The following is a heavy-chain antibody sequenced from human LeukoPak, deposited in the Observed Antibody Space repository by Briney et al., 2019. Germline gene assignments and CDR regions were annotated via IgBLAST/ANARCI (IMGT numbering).Heavy chain of an antibody. D-gene: IGHD2-21*01. Sequence: GGSLRLSCAASGFTFNNYAMSWVRQAPGKGLEWVSAISGSGGTTYYADSVKGRFTFSRDNAKNSLYLQMNSLRVEDTAVYYCARDNGLRSFDYWGQGTLVTVSS. J-gene: IGHJ4*02. CDR2: ISGSGGTT. CDR1: GFTFNNYA. CDR3: ARDNGLRSFDY. V-gene: IGHV3-23*01.